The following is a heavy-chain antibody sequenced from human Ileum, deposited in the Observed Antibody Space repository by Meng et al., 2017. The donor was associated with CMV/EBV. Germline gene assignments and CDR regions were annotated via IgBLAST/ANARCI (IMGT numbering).Heavy chain of an antibody. CDR1: GYTFSGKY. D-gene: IGHD3-10*01. Sequence: ASVKVSCKASGYTFSGKYIHWVRQAPGQGLEWMGWINPRGATNYAQKFQGRATMTRDTSISTVYMELSSLRSDDTAVYYCAREDYGSGTARDNGFDIWGQGTMVTVSS. CDR2: INPRGAT. V-gene: IGHV1-2*02. CDR3: AREDYGSGTARDNGFDI. J-gene: IGHJ3*02.